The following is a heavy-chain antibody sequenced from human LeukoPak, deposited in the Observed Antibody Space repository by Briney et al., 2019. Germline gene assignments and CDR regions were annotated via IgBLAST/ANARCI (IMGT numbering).Heavy chain of an antibody. CDR1: GGSISSSSYY. J-gene: IGHJ5*02. CDR3: AREGSRYDILTGSRFDP. V-gene: IGHV4-39*07. Sequence: PSETLSLTFTVSGGSISSSSYYWGWIRQPPGKGLEWIGSIYYSGSTYYNPSLKSRVTISVDTSKNQFSLKLSSVTAADTAVYYCAREGSRYDILTGSRFDPWGQGTLVTVSS. D-gene: IGHD3-9*01. CDR2: IYYSGST.